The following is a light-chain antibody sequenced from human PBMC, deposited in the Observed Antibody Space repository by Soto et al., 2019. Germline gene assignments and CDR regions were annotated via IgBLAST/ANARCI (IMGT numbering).Light chain of an antibody. CDR3: QKYNKWPLMYT. V-gene: IGKV3-15*01. CDR2: GAS. J-gene: IGKJ2*01. CDR1: QSVSSN. Sequence: EIVMTQSPATLSVSPGERATLSCRASQSVSSNLAWYQQKPGQAPRLLIYGASTRATGIPARFSGSGSGTEFTLTISSLQSEDFAVDYCQKYNKWPLMYTFGQGTKLEIK.